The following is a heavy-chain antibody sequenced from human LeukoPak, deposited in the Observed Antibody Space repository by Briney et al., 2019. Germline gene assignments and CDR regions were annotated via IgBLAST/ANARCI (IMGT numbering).Heavy chain of an antibody. CDR3: ARRTSMCGFDP. Sequence: SQTLSLTCAISGDSVSSNSAAWNWFRQSPSRGLEWLGRTYYRSNWYNDYAVSVKTRIIINPDTSKNQFSLQLNSVIPEDTAVYYCARRTSMCGFDPWGQGTLVTVSS. V-gene: IGHV6-1*01. J-gene: IGHJ5*02. D-gene: IGHD2-2*01. CDR2: TYYRSNWYN. CDR1: GDSVSSNSAA.